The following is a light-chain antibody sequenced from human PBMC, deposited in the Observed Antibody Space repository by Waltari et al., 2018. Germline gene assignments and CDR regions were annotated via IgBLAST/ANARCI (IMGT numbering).Light chain of an antibody. J-gene: IGKJ2*01. CDR1: QSVDSSY. CDR2: GAS. V-gene: IGKV3-20*01. Sequence: EIVLTQSPGTLSLSPGERATLPCRASQSVDSSYLAWYQQKPGQAPRLLSYGASSRATGIPDRFSGTGSGTDFTLTISRLEPEDFAVYYCQQYGSSPHTFGQGTKVEIK. CDR3: QQYGSSPHT.